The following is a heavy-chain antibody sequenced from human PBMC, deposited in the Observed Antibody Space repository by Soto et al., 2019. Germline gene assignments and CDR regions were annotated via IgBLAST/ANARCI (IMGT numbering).Heavy chain of an antibody. J-gene: IGHJ4*02. CDR3: ARGVAGSGFDL. V-gene: IGHV6-1*01. D-gene: IGHD6-19*01. CDR1: GDSASSNTSA. CDR2: TYYRSNWRH. Sequence: SQTLSLTFAISGDSASSNTSAWNWIRSSPSRGLEWLGRTYYRSNWRHDYAVSVKSRITVNPDTSKNHFSLQLNSVTPDDTAVYYCARGVAGSGFDLWGQGTMVTV.